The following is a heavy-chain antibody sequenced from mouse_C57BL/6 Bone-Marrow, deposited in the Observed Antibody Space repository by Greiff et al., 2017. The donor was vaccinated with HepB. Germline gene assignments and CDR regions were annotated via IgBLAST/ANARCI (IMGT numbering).Heavy chain of an antibody. V-gene: IGHV5-4*01. D-gene: IGHD1-1*01. CDR1: GFTFSSYA. Sequence: EVKLVESGGGLVKPGGSLKLSCAASGFTFSSYAMSLVRQTPEKRLEWVATISDGGSYTSYPDNVKGRFTISRDNAKNNLYLQMSHLKSEDTAMYYCAREGGSVFDYWGQGTTLTVSS. CDR2: ISDGGSYT. CDR3: AREGGSVFDY. J-gene: IGHJ2*01.